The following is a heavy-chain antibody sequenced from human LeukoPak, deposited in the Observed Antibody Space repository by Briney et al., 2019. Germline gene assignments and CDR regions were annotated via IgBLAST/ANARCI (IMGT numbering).Heavy chain of an antibody. Sequence: GGTLRLSCAASGFTFSSYGMSWVRQAPGKGLEWVSAISGSGGSTYYADSVKGRFTISRDNAKNTLYLQMNSLRAEDTAVYYCASQRWLQSSFDYWGQGTLVTVSS. V-gene: IGHV3-23*01. CDR2: ISGSGGST. CDR3: ASQRWLQSSFDY. CDR1: GFTFSSYG. D-gene: IGHD5-24*01. J-gene: IGHJ4*02.